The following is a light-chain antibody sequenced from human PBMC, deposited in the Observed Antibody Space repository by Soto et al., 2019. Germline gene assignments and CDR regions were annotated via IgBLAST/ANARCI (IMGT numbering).Light chain of an antibody. J-gene: IGKJ1*01. CDR1: QSVSNY. CDR2: GAS. CDR3: QQRINGWT. V-gene: IGKV3-11*01. Sequence: EIVLTQSPATLSLSPGERVTLSCRTSQSVSNYLAWYQQKPGQAPRLLIYGASNRATGIPARFSGSGSGTDFTLTISSLEPEDFAVYYCQQRINGWTFGQGTKVEIK.